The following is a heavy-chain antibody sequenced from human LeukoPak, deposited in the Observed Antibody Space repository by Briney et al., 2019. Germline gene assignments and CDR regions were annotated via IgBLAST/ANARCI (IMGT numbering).Heavy chain of an antibody. CDR1: GGSISSGSYY. D-gene: IGHD2-15*01. CDR3: ARRLGLHDAFDI. Sequence: PSQTLSLTCTVSGGSISSGSYYWSWIRQPAGKGLEWIGRIYTSGSTNYNPSLKSRVTISVDTSKNQFSLKLSSVTAADTAVYYCARRLGLHDAFDIWGQGTMVTVSS. J-gene: IGHJ3*02. V-gene: IGHV4-61*02. CDR2: IYTSGST.